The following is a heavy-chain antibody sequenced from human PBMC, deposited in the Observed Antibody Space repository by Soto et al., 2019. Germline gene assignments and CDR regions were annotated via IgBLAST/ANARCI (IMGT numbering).Heavy chain of an antibody. CDR3: ARGQYDILTGYYTTFDY. CDR1: GYTFTSYA. J-gene: IGHJ4*02. D-gene: IGHD3-9*01. Sequence: GASVKVSCKASGYTFTSYAMHWVRQAPGQRFEWMGWINAGNGNTKYSQKFQGRVTITRDTSASTAYMELSSLRSEDTAVYYCARGQYDILTGYYTTFDYWGQGTLVTVSS. CDR2: INAGNGNT. V-gene: IGHV1-3*01.